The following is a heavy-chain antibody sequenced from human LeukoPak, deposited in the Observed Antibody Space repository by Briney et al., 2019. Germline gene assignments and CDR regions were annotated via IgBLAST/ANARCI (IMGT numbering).Heavy chain of an antibody. CDR3: AHSGYSNIFGNTFHI. CDR1: GFSLSTSGVG. CDR2: IYWDDDK. D-gene: IGHD3-3*01. V-gene: IGHV2-5*02. J-gene: IGHJ3*02. Sequence: SGPTLVKPTQTLTLTCTFSGFSLSTSGVGVGWIRQPPGKALGWLALIYWDDDKRYSPSLKSRLTITKDTSKNQVVLTMTNMDPVDTATYYCAHSGYSNIFGNTFHIWGQGTMVTVSS.